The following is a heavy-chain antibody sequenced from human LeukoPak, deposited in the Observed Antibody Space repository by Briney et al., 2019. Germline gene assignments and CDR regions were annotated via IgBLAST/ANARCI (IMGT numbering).Heavy chain of an antibody. CDR1: GFTFSSYA. Sequence: GGSLRLSCAASGFTFSSYAMHWVRQAPGKGLEWVAVISYDGSNKYYADSVKGRFTISRDNSKNTLYLQMNSLRAEDTAVYYCARSTFGGGPYVLRFLESPPWFDPWGQGTLVTVSS. D-gene: IGHD3-3*01. CDR2: ISYDGSNK. V-gene: IGHV3-30-3*01. J-gene: IGHJ5*02. CDR3: ARSTFGGGPYVLRFLESPPWFDP.